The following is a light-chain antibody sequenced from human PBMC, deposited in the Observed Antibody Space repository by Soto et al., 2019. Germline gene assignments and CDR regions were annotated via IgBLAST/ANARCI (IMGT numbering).Light chain of an antibody. V-gene: IGLV1-44*01. CDR2: SND. Sequence: QSVLTQAPSASGTPGQRVTISCSRGSSNMGSITVNWYQVLPGTAPKPLSYSNDQRPSGVPDRFSGSKSGTSASLAISGLQSEDEADYFCATWDVSLSGWVFGGGTKVTVL. J-gene: IGLJ3*02. CDR1: SSNMGSIT. CDR3: ATWDVSLSGWV.